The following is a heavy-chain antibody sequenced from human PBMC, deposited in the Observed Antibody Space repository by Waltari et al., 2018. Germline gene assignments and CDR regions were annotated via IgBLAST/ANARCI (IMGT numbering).Heavy chain of an antibody. CDR1: GYSISSGYY. V-gene: IGHV4-38-2*02. Sequence: QVQLQESGPGLVKPSETLSLTCTVSGYSISSGYYWGWIRQPPGKGLEWIGSIYHSGSTYDNPSLKSRVTISVDTSKNQFSLKLSSVTAADTAVYYCARVEGATGNFDYWGQGTLVTVSS. CDR2: IYHSGST. CDR3: ARVEGATGNFDY. D-gene: IGHD1-26*01. J-gene: IGHJ4*02.